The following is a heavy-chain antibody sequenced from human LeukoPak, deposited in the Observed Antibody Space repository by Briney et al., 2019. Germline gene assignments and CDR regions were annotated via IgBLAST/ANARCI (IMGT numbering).Heavy chain of an antibody. V-gene: IGHV4-4*07. D-gene: IGHD4-17*01. CDR1: GGSISSYY. Sequence: PSETLSLTCTVSGGSISSYYWSWIRQPAGKGLEWIGRIYTSGSTNYNPSLKSRVTISVDKSKNQFSLKLSSVTAVDTAVYYCAREGDGDYGYYFDYWGQGTLVTVSS. CDR3: AREGDGDYGYYFDY. J-gene: IGHJ4*02. CDR2: IYTSGST.